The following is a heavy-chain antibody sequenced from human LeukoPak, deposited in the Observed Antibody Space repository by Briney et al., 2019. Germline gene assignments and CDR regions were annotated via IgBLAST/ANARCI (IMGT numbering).Heavy chain of an antibody. J-gene: IGHJ5*02. CDR2: IYYSGTT. D-gene: IGHD3-10*01. CDR3: ARDETHFYGSGSSNWFDP. V-gene: IGHV4-59*01. CDR1: GGTINSYY. Sequence: SETLSLTCTVSGGTINSYYWSWIRQPPGKGLEWIGYIYYSGTTSYYPSFKSRVTISVDTSKNQFSLNLKSVTAADTAMYYCARDETHFYGSGSSNWFDPWGQGILVTVSS.